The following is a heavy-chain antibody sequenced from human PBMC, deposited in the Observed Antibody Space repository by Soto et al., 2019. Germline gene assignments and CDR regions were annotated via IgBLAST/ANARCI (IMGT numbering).Heavy chain of an antibody. CDR3: ANGYSSGDDAFDI. CDR1: GGSTSSSNW. Sequence: QVQLQESGPGLVKPSGTLSLTCTVSGGSTSSSNWWSWVRQPPGKGLEWIGEIYHSGSTYYNPSLKSRVTISVDTSKNQFSLKLSSVTAADTAVYYCANGYSSGDDAFDIWGQGTMVTVSS. J-gene: IGHJ3*02. D-gene: IGHD6-19*01. V-gene: IGHV4-4*02. CDR2: IYHSGST.